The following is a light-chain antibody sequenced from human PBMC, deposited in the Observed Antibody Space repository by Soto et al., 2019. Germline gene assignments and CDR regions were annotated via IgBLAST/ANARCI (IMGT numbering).Light chain of an antibody. CDR1: QSISSW. CDR3: QQYNSYSSYT. J-gene: IGKJ2*01. Sequence: DIQMTQSPSTLSASVGDRVTITCRASQSISSWLAWYQQKPGKAPKLLIYKASSLESGVPSRFSGSGSGTEFTLPTSSLHPDDFATSYCQQYNSYSSYTFGQGTKVDIK. V-gene: IGKV1-5*03. CDR2: KAS.